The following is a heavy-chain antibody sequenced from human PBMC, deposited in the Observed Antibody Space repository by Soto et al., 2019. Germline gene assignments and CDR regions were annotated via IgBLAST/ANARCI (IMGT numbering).Heavy chain of an antibody. Sequence: QVLLVQSGAEVKKPGASVKVSCKASGYSFSTYGVSWVPQAPGQGLEWMGWLNTGDGNTAYAQKLQGRITLTTDTSTTTAYMELRSLRSDDTATYYCARGENYGSARGVFDHWGQGTLVTVSS. D-gene: IGHD3-10*01. CDR1: GYSFSTYG. CDR2: LNTGDGNT. CDR3: ARGENYGSARGVFDH. J-gene: IGHJ4*02. V-gene: IGHV1-18*04.